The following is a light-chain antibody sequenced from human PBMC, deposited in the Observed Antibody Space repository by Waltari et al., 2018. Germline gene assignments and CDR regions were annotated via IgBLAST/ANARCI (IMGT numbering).Light chain of an antibody. CDR2: AVS. CDR3: SSYAGSSKGV. Sequence: QSALTQPASVSGSPGQSITISCTGTSSDVGNYKRVSWYQPHPGKAPKLMIYAVSKRRSGVSDRFSGSKSGDMASLTISGLQPEDEAEYFCSSYAGSSKGVFGGGTKVTVL. J-gene: IGLJ2*01. V-gene: IGLV2-23*02. CDR1: SSDVGNYKR.